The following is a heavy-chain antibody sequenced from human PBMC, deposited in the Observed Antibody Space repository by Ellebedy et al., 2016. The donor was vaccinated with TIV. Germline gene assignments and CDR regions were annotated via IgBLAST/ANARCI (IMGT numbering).Heavy chain of an antibody. CDR1: GYTFTSYG. Sequence: ASVKVSXXASGYTFTSYGISWVRQAPGQGLEWMGWISAYNGNTNYAQKLQGRVTMTTDTSTSTAYMELRSLRSDDTAVYYCARDYYDSSGPDAFDIWGQGTMVTVSS. CDR3: ARDYYDSSGPDAFDI. J-gene: IGHJ3*02. D-gene: IGHD3-22*01. CDR2: ISAYNGNT. V-gene: IGHV1-18*01.